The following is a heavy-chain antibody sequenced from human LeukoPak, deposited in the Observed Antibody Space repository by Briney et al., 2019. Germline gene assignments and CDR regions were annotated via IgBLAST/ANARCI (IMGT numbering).Heavy chain of an antibody. J-gene: IGHJ4*02. CDR3: ARETYYDILTGYYHFDY. CDR2: IYTSGST. D-gene: IGHD3-9*01. V-gene: IGHV4-4*07. CDR1: GGSISSYY. Sequence: SETLSLTCTVSGGSISSYYWSWIRQPAGKGLEWIGRIYTSGSTNYNPSLKSRVTMSVDTSKNQFSLKLSSVTAADTAVYYCARETYYDILTGYYHFDYWGQGTLVTVSS.